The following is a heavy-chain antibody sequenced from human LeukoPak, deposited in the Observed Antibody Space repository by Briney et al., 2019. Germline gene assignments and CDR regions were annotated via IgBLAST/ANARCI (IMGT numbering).Heavy chain of an antibody. Sequence: PSETLSLTCSVSGGSISSYYWSWIRQPPGKGLECIGYIHYSGSTNYNPSLKSRVTISVDTSKNQFSLKLSSVTAADTAVYYCARATRYCSGGSCYVLDYWGQGTLVTVSS. D-gene: IGHD2-15*01. J-gene: IGHJ4*02. CDR3: ARATRYCSGGSCYVLDY. CDR1: GGSISSYY. V-gene: IGHV4-59*01. CDR2: IHYSGST.